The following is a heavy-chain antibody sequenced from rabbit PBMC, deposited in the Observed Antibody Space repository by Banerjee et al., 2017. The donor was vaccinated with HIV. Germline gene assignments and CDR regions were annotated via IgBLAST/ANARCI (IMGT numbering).Heavy chain of an antibody. CDR2: INTISGDT. J-gene: IGHJ2*01. CDR1: GSDISSNA. Sequence: QEQLEESGGDLVKPEGSLTLTCTASGSDISSNAMCWVRQAPGKGLEWIACINTISGDTVYATWAKGRFTISKTSWTTVTLQMTSLTAADTATYFCARGYASSGGYYPWGQGTLVTVS. V-gene: IGHV1S45*01. CDR3: ARGYASSGGYYP. D-gene: IGHD1-1*01.